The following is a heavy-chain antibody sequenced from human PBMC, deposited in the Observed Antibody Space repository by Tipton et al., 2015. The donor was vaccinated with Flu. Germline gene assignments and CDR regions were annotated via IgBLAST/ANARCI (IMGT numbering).Heavy chain of an antibody. CDR2: IFHNPSTTTGST. CDR1: GAFSTAYY. CDR3: ARGQGNSGWRYFDY. D-gene: IGHD6-19*01. V-gene: IGHV4-59*12. Sequence: TLSLTCSVSGAFSTAYYWAWVRQPPGKGLEWIGNIFHNPSTTTGSTNSNPSLKSRVTMSVDTSKNQFSLNLRSVTAADTAVYYCARGQGNSGWRYFDYWGQGTLVTVSS. J-gene: IGHJ4*02.